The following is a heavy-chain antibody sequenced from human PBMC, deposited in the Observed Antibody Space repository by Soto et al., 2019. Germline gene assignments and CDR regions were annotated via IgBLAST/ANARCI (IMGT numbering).Heavy chain of an antibody. V-gene: IGHV1-69*13. D-gene: IGHD3-3*01. CDR1: GGSFGNSA. CDR2: FIPIYRTL. Sequence: ASVKVSCKASGGSFGNSAINWVRQTPGQGLEWLGGFIPIYRTLNYAQKFQGRVTITADESTGTAYMTLGSLASDDTAVYYCATGVIWIGYFTVDSWGQGTRVTICS. CDR3: ATGVIWIGYFTVDS. J-gene: IGHJ4*02.